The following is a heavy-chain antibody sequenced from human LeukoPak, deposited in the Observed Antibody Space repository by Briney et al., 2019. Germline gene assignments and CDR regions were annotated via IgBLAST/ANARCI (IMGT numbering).Heavy chain of an antibody. CDR2: INWNGGST. CDR3: AKADDIVVVPAAIHYMDV. J-gene: IGHJ6*03. V-gene: IGHV3-20*04. Sequence: PGGSLRLSCAASGFTFDDYGMSWVRQAPGKGLEWVSGINWNGGSTGYADSVKGRFTISRDNAKNSLYLQMNSLRAEDTAVYYCAKADDIVVVPAAIHYMDVWGKGTTVTVSS. D-gene: IGHD2-2*01. CDR1: GFTFDDYG.